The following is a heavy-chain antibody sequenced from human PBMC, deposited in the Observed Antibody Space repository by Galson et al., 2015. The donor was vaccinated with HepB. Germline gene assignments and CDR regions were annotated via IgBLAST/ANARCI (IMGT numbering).Heavy chain of an antibody. CDR3: ARGGPTVTTTYTTLADY. CDR2: LNADNGNT. CDR1: GYTFTRYA. J-gene: IGHJ4*02. V-gene: IGHV1-3*01. D-gene: IGHD4-11*01. Sequence: SVKVSCKASGYTFTRYAMLWVRQAPGQRLEWMGWLNADNGNTKYSRKFQGRVTFTRATSASTAYMDLRSLRSEDTAVYYCARGGPTVTTTYTTLADYWGQGSLVTVSS.